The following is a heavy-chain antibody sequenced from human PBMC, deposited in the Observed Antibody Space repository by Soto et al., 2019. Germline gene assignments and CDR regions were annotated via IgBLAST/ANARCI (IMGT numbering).Heavy chain of an antibody. Sequence: ASVKVSCKVSGYSFTNNDVSWVRQATGQGLEWMGWMNPGSGDTGYAQKFQGRVTMTRDISIATAYMELSSLRSDDTAIYYCARMATFGSLNWFDPWGQGTLVTVSS. CDR3: ARMATFGSLNWFDP. CDR1: GYSFTNND. CDR2: MNPGSGDT. D-gene: IGHD3-16*01. J-gene: IGHJ5*02. V-gene: IGHV1-8*01.